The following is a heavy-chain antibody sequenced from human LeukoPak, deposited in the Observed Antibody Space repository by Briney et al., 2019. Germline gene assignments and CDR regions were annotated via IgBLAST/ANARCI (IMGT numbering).Heavy chain of an antibody. D-gene: IGHD6-19*01. J-gene: IGHJ4*02. CDR3: AKTYSSGWYYDF. V-gene: IGHV3-7*05. CDR1: GFTFSTYW. CDR2: IKQDGSET. Sequence: GGSLRLSCAASGFTFSTYWMTWVRQAPGKGLEWVANIKQDGSETYYVDSVKGRFTISRDNAKNSLYPQMNSLRAEDTAVYYCAKTYSSGWYYDFWGQGTLVTVSS.